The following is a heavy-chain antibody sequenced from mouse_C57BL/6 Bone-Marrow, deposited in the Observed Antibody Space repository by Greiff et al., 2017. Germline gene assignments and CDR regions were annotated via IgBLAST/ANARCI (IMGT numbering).Heavy chain of an antibody. J-gene: IGHJ4*01. V-gene: IGHV14-4*01. CDR1: GFNIKDDY. Sequence: VQLQQSGAELVRPGASVKLSCTASGFNIKDDYMHWVKQRPEQGLEWIGWIDPENGDTEYASKFQGKATITADTSSNTAYLQLSSLTSEDTAVYDCTLPGMDYWGQGTSVTVSS. CDR2: IDPENGDT. CDR3: TLPGMDY.